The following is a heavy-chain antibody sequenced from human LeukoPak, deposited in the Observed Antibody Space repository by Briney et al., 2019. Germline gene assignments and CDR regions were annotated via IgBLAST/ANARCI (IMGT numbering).Heavy chain of an antibody. D-gene: IGHD3-22*01. CDR2: ISSNGGTT. CDR1: GFTFSSDA. J-gene: IGHJ4*02. CDR3: ARSSGYGYYFDY. Sequence: GGSLRLSCAASGFTFSSDAMHWVRQAPGKGLEYVSAISSNGGTTHYGNSVRGRFTISRDNSKNTLYLQMGSLRAEDMAVYFCARSSGYGYYFDYWGQGTLVTVSS. V-gene: IGHV3-64*01.